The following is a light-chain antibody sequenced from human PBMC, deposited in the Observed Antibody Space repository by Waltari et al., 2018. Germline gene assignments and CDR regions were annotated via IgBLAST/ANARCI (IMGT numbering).Light chain of an antibody. V-gene: IGLV3-21*02. J-gene: IGLJ3*02. Sequence: SSVLPQAPSVSVAPGQPATVTCGGDNIGGRSVHWYQQRPGRAPVLVVYLDSDRPSGIPDRFSGSKSGNAATLTISRVEAGDEADYYCHVWDGKTVMFGGGTKLTVL. CDR1: NIGGRS. CDR3: HVWDGKTVM. CDR2: LDS.